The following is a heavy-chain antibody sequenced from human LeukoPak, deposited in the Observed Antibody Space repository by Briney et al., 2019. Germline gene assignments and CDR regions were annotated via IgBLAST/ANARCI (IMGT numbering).Heavy chain of an antibody. CDR2: IYYSGRS. Sequence: SETLSLTCTVSGGSISSGDYYWSWIRQPPGKGLEWIAYIYYSGRSYYNPSLKSRLTISVDTSKNQFSLKLSSVTAADTAVYYCARARHTYYYGSSGDYFDYWGQGTLVTVSS. J-gene: IGHJ4*02. CDR3: ARARHTYYYGSSGDYFDY. D-gene: IGHD3-10*01. CDR1: GGSISSGDYY. V-gene: IGHV4-30-4*01.